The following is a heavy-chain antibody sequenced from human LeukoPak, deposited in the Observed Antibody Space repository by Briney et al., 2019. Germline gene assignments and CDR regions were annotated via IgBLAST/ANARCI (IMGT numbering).Heavy chain of an antibody. D-gene: IGHD6-19*01. CDR2: ISSSSNYI. CDR1: GFTFSRYS. V-gene: IGHV3-21*01. J-gene: IGHJ4*02. Sequence: GGSLRLSCAASGFTFSRYSMNWVRQAPGKGLEWVSSISSSSNYIYYADSLKVRFSISRDNARNSLFLQMNSLRAEDTAVYYCARAVAGPAGEYYFDYWGQGTLVTVSS. CDR3: ARAVAGPAGEYYFDY.